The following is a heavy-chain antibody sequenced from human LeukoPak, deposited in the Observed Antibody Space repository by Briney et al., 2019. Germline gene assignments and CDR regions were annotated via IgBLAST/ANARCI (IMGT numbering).Heavy chain of an antibody. V-gene: IGHV4-39*07. Sequence: SETLSLTCTVSGGSISSSSYYWGWIRQPPGKGLEWIGSIYYSGSTYYNPSLKSRVTMSVDTSKNQFSLKLSSVTAADTAVYYCARDRNGRRGYYYYYMDVWGKGTTVTVSS. CDR2: IYYSGST. J-gene: IGHJ6*03. D-gene: IGHD2-8*01. CDR3: ARDRNGRRGYYYYYMDV. CDR1: GGSISSSSYY.